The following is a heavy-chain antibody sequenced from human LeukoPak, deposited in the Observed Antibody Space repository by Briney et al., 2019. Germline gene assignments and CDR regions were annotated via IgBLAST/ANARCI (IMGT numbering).Heavy chain of an antibody. J-gene: IGHJ4*02. D-gene: IGHD5-12*01. CDR3: ARVRRDGYKDY. Sequence: GGSLRLSCAASGFTFDDYGMSWIRQAPGKGLEWVSYISSSGSTIYYADSVKGRFTISRDNAKNSLYLQMNSLRAEDTAVYYCARVRRDGYKDYWGQGTLVTVSS. CDR2: ISSSGSTI. V-gene: IGHV3-11*01. CDR1: GFTFDDYG.